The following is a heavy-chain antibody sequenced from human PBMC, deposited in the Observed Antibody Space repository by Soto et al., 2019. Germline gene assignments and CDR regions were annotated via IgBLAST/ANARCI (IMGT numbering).Heavy chain of an antibody. CDR1: GCSISSGGYY. V-gene: IGHV4-31*03. CDR3: ARRHSHDFYDKDIHVP. J-gene: IGHJ4*02. CDR2: IFYSGTT. Sequence: PSETLSLTFTISGCSISSGGYYWSWIRQPPGKGLEWIGYIFYSGTTYYKPSLKSRITISVNTSKNQISQKLSSVNAADSAVYYCARRHSHDFYDKDIHVPWGKGTQVTVSS. D-gene: IGHD3-22*01.